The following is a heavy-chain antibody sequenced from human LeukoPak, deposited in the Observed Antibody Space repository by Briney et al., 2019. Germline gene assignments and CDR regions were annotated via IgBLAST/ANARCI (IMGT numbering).Heavy chain of an antibody. D-gene: IGHD6-19*01. CDR3: ARRAVERYFDL. J-gene: IGHJ2*01. CDR1: GYRFTSYW. Sequence: GESLKISCKSSGYRFTSYWIGWVRQMPGKGLEWMGIIYPGDSDTRYSPSFQGQVTISADKSISTAYLQWSSLKASDTAMYYCARRAVERYFDLWGRGTLVTVSS. V-gene: IGHV5-51*01. CDR2: IYPGDSDT.